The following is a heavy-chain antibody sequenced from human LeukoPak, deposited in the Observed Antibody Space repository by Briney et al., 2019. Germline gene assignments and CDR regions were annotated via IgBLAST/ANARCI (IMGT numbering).Heavy chain of an antibody. J-gene: IGHJ4*02. CDR1: AGSISSSSHY. Sequence: SETLSLTCTVSAGSISSSSHYWAWIRQSPGTGLEWIGSIYYSGSTYYNPSLKSRATISVDTSKNQISLKVSSVTAADSALYFCARQRTSGSASNLRVAQIDSWGQGTLVTVSS. V-gene: IGHV4-39*01. D-gene: IGHD3-3*01. CDR3: ARQRTSGSASNLRVAQIDS. CDR2: IYYSGST.